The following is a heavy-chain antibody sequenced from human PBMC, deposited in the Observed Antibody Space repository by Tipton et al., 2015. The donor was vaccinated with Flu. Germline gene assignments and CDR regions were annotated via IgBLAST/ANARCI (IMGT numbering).Heavy chain of an antibody. CDR2: INHSGST. V-gene: IGHV4-34*01. Sequence: TLSLTCAVYGGSLSGYYWSWIRQSPGKGLEWIGEINHSGSTNYNPSLKSRLTISLDMSKNQFSLNLYSVSAAGAAVYYCARHTRIAIGGLNWFDPWGQGTLVTVFS. CDR1: GGSLSGYY. J-gene: IGHJ5*02. D-gene: IGHD2/OR15-2a*01. CDR3: ARHTRIAIGGLNWFDP.